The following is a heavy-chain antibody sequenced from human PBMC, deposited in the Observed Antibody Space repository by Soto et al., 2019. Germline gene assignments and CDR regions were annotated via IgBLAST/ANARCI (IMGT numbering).Heavy chain of an antibody. CDR2: ISSSGHNI. Sequence: QVQLVESGGGLVKPGGSLRLSCAASGFSFSDYYMSWIRQAPGKGLEWVSYISSSGHNIYYADSLKGRFTISRDNAKNALYVQMHSLRAEDTAVYYCARGGYSYGYFDYWGQGNLVTVSA. J-gene: IGHJ4*02. V-gene: IGHV3-11*01. CDR1: GFSFSDYY. CDR3: ARGGYSYGYFDY. D-gene: IGHD5-18*01.